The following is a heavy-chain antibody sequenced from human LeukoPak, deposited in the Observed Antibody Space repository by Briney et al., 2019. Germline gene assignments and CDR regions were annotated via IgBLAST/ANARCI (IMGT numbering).Heavy chain of an antibody. V-gene: IGHV3-23*01. CDR2: VNADGGNT. J-gene: IGHJ4*02. CDR3: TKRVKYGGTWDHFAD. Sequence: GGSLRLSCAASGFTFDNYRMSWVRQAPGKGLEWVSTVNADGGNTYYADSVKGRFTVSRDNSKSTLILQMNSLRVEDTALYYCTKRVKYGGTWDHFADWGQGTLVTVSS. CDR1: GFTFDNYR. D-gene: IGHD1-26*01.